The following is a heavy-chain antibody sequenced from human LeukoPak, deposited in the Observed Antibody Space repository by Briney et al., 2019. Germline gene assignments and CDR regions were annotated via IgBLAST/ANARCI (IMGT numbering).Heavy chain of an antibody. CDR1: GGSISSYY. J-gene: IGHJ4*02. CDR2: IYTSGST. V-gene: IGHV4-4*07. D-gene: IGHD4-11*01. Sequence: SETLSLTCTVSGGSISSYYWSWIRQPAGKGLEWIGRIYTSGSTNYNPSLKSRVPISVDKSKNQFSLKLSSVTAADTAVYYCASETVTTPFDYWGQGTLVTVSS. CDR3: ASETVTTPFDY.